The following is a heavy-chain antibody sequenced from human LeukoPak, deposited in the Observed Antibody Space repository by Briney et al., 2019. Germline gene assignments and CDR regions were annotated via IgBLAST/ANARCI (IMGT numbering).Heavy chain of an antibody. CDR1: GLTVSSDY. Sequence: GGSLRPSCAAAGLTVSSDYMSWVRQAPGKGLEWVSVIYSGGSTYYADSVKGRFTISRDKSKNTVYLQMNSLRFEDTAMYYCARNWFDPWGQGTLVTVSS. CDR3: ARNWFDP. CDR2: IYSGGST. V-gene: IGHV3-53*05. J-gene: IGHJ5*02.